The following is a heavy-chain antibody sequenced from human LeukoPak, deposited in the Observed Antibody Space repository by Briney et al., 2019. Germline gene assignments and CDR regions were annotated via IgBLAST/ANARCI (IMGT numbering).Heavy chain of an antibody. CDR2: TSDSGGRT. Sequence: GGSLRLSCAVSGITLSNYGMSWVRQAPGKGLEWVAGTSDSGGRTNYADSVKGWFTISRDNPKNTLYLQMNSLRAEDTAVYFCAKRGVVIRVILVGFHKEAYYFDSWGQGALVTVSS. D-gene: IGHD3-10*01. V-gene: IGHV3-23*01. CDR3: AKRGVVIRVILVGFHKEAYYFDS. CDR1: GITLSNYG. J-gene: IGHJ4*02.